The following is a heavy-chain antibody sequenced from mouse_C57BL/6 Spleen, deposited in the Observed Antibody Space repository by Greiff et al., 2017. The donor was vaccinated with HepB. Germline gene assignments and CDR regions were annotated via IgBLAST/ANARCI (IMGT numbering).Heavy chain of an antibody. CDR3: AGFITTVDWYFDV. CDR1: GYTFTDYY. D-gene: IGHD1-1*01. CDR2: INPYNGGT. Sequence: EVQLQQSGPVLVKPGASVKMSCKASGYTFTDYYMNWVKQSHGKSLEWIGVINPYNGGTSYNQKFKGKATLTVDKSSSTAYMELNSLTSEDSAVYYCAGFITTVDWYFDVWGTGTTVTVSS. J-gene: IGHJ1*03. V-gene: IGHV1-19*01.